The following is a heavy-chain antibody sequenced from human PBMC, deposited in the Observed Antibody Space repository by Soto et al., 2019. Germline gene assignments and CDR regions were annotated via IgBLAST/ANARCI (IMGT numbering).Heavy chain of an antibody. CDR1: GYTFTSYY. D-gene: IGHD5-12*01. CDR2: INPSGGST. CDR3: ARLVRPVDIVDTMERSMDV. V-gene: IGHV1-46*01. J-gene: IGHJ6*02. Sequence: GASVKVSCKASGYTFTSYYMHWVRQAPGQGLEWMGIINPSGGSTSYAQKFQGRVTMTRDTSTSTVYMELSSLRSEDTAVYYCARLVRPVDIVDTMERSMDVWGQGTTVTVSS.